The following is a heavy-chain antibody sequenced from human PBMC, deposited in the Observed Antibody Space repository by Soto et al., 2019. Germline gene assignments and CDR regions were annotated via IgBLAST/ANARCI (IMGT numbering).Heavy chain of an antibody. CDR1: GFTFSSYG. Sequence: QVQLVESGGGVVQPGRSLRLSCAASGFTFSSYGMHWVRQAPGKGLEWVAVISYDGSNKYYADSVKGRFTISRDNSKNSLYLQMNSLRAEDTAVYYCAKDGLVQQQLAYYFDYWGQGTRVTVSS. V-gene: IGHV3-30*18. CDR2: ISYDGSNK. D-gene: IGHD6-13*01. CDR3: AKDGLVQQQLAYYFDY. J-gene: IGHJ4*02.